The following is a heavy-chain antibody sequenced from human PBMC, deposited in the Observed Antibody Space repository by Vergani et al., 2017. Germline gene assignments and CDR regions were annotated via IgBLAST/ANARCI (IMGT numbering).Heavy chain of an antibody. V-gene: IGHV3-21*06. Sequence: VQLVESGGGVVQPGRSLRLSCKASGFVFSSYGMHWVRQASGKGLEGVAFIGSSGPYINYADSVKGRFIISRDNTNNSLFLQLRSLRAEDAAVYYCARDCTSGGCPDNYGMDVWGQGATVTVSS. CDR1: GFVFSSYG. J-gene: IGHJ6*02. CDR2: IGSSGPYI. CDR3: ARDCTSGGCPDNYGMDV. D-gene: IGHD2-8*01.